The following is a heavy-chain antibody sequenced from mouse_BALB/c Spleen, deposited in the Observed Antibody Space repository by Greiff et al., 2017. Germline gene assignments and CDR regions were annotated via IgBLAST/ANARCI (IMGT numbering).Heavy chain of an antibody. CDR2: IYPSDSYT. J-gene: IGHJ3*01. CDR3: TRGKGNLDDYDGGFAY. CDR1: GYTFTSYW. Sequence: QVQLQQPGAELVRPGASVKLSCKASGYTFTSYWINWVKQRPGQGLEWIGNIYPSDSYTNYNQKFKDKATLTVDKSSSTAYMQLSSPTSEDSAVYYCTRGKGNLDDYDGGFAYWGQGTLVTVSA. D-gene: IGHD2-4*01. V-gene: IGHV1-69*02.